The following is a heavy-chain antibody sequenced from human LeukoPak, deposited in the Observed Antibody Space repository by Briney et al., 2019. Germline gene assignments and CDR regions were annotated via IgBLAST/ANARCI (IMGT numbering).Heavy chain of an antibody. Sequence: GASVKVSCKASGYTFTGYYMHWVRQAPGQGLEWMGWINPNSGGTNYAQKFQGRVTMTRDTSISTAYMELSRLRSDDTAVYYCARFVGITMVRGPMAFDPWGQGTLVTVSS. V-gene: IGHV1-2*02. CDR1: GYTFTGYY. D-gene: IGHD3-10*01. CDR2: INPNSGGT. CDR3: ARFVGITMVRGPMAFDP. J-gene: IGHJ5*02.